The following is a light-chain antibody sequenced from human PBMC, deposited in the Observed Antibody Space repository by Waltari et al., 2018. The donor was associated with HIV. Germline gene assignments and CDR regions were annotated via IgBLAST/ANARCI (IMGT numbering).Light chain of an antibody. CDR1: ISAVGRYNY. V-gene: IGLV2-11*01. Sequence: QSALTQPRSVSGSPGQSVTISCTGTISAVGRYNYVSCYQPHPGKAPKLRIRDVNKRPSGVAERFAATKSGNTASLTISGLQAEEEADNHGSSYAGTYTPDVFGGGTKVTVL. CDR3: SSYAGTYTPDV. CDR2: DVN. J-gene: IGLJ2*01.